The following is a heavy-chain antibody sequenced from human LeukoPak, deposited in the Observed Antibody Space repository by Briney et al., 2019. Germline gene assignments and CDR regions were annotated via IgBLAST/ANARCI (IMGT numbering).Heavy chain of an antibody. J-gene: IGHJ4*02. CDR2: ISDSGSAI. Sequence: PGGPLRLSCAASGFTFSTYEMNWVRQAPGKGLEWVSYISDSGSAIQHADSVRGRFTISRDNAKNSLYLEMHSLRVEDTAVYYCATKVAGTSHFSYWGRGTLVTVSS. D-gene: IGHD6-19*01. V-gene: IGHV3-48*03. CDR1: GFTFSTYE. CDR3: ATKVAGTSHFSY.